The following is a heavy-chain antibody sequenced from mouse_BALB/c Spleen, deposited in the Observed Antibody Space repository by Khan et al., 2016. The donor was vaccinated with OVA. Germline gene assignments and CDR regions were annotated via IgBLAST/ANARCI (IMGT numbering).Heavy chain of an antibody. V-gene: IGHV1-9*01. J-gene: IGHJ2*01. CDR2: ILPGSGSR. CDR1: GYTFSGYW. D-gene: IGHD1-1*01. CDR3: ARVNYGSRDYFDY. Sequence: VQLQQSGAELMKPGASVKISCKATGYTFSGYWLEWVKQRPGHGLEWIGEILPGSGSRNYNEKFKGKATFTADISSRTTYMQLSSLTYEDSAVYYCARVNYGSRDYFDYWGQGTTLTVSS.